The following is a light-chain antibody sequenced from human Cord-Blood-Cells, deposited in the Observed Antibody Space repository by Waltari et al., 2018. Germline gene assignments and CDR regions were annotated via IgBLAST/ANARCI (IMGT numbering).Light chain of an antibody. V-gene: IGKV3-11*01. J-gene: IGKJ1*01. Sequence: EIVLTQSPXTLSXSPGEXXXXSCRASQSVSSYLAWYQQKPGQAPRLLIYDASNRATGIPARFSGSGSGTDFTLTISSLEPEDFAVYYCQQRSNWPPTFGQGTKVEIK. CDR3: QQRSNWPPT. CDR2: DAS. CDR1: QSVSSY.